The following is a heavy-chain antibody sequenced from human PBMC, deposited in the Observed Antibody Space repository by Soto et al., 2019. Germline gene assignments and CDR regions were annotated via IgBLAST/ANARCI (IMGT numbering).Heavy chain of an antibody. V-gene: IGHV1-69*04. CDR1: GGTFSNYA. D-gene: IGHD6-13*01. CDR3: ARERGIAYHFDY. CDR2: IIPILGIA. J-gene: IGHJ4*02. Sequence: QVQLVQSGAEVKKPGSSVKVSCKASGGTFSNYAVSWVRQAPGQGLEWMGRIIPILGIAHHAQKFRGRVTLTAETSTSTAYRELSSLRSEDTAVYYCARERGIAYHFDYWGQGTLVTVSS.